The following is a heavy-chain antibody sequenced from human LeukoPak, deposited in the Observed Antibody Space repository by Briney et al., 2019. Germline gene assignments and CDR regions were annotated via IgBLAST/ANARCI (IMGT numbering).Heavy chain of an antibody. CDR2: IYYSTST. J-gene: IGHJ5*02. CDR3: ARDRLALGWFDP. V-gene: IGHV4-39*07. Sequence: SETLSLTCTVSGGSISSSSYYWGWIRQPPGKGLEWIGSIYYSTSTYYNPSLKSRVTMSVDTSKNQFSLKLSSVTAADTAVYYCARDRLALGWFDPWGQGTLVTVSS. CDR1: GGSISSSSYY. D-gene: IGHD5/OR15-5a*01.